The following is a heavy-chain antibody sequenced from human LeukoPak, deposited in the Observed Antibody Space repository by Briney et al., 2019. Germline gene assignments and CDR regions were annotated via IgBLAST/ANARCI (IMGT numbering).Heavy chain of an antibody. Sequence: EASVKVSCKVSGYTLTELSMHWVRQAPGKGLEWMGGFDPEDGETIYAQKFQGRVTMTEDTSTDTAYMELSSLRSEDTAVYYCASRYGSGSYYFPYWGQGTLVTVSS. CDR2: FDPEDGET. J-gene: IGHJ4*02. CDR1: GYTLTELS. V-gene: IGHV1-24*01. D-gene: IGHD3-10*01. CDR3: ASRYGSGSYYFPY.